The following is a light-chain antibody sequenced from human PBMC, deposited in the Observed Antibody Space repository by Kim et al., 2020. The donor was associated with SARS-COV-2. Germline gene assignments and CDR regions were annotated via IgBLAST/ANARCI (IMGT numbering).Light chain of an antibody. V-gene: IGKV4-1*01. Sequence: DIVMTQSPDSLAVSLGERATINCKSSQSVLYSSNNKNYLAWYQQKPGQPPKLLIYWASTRESGVPDRFSGSGSGTDFTLTISSLQAEDVAVYYCQQYYSTPGYTFGRGTKLEI. CDR1: QSVLYSSNNKNY. J-gene: IGKJ2*01. CDR3: QQYYSTPGYT. CDR2: WAS.